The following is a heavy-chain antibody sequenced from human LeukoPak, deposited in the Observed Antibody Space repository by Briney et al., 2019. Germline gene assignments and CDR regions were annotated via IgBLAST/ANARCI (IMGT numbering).Heavy chain of an antibody. D-gene: IGHD6-13*01. CDR2: ISAYNGNT. V-gene: IGHV1-18*01. J-gene: IGHJ4*02. Sequence: RASVKVSCKASGYTFTSYGISWVRQAPGQGLEWMGWISAYNGNTNYAQKLQGRVTMTTDTSTSTAYMELRSLRSDDTAVYYCARASQIYGYSSSWYGGYYFDYWGQGTLVTVSS. CDR3: ARASQIYGYSSSWYGGYYFDY. CDR1: GYTFTSYG.